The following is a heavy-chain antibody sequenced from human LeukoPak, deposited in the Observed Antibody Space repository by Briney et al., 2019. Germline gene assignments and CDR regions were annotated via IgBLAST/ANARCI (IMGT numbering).Heavy chain of an antibody. Sequence: PGGTLRLSCAASGFTFSSYGMHWVRQAPGKGLEWVAFIRYDGSNKYYADSVKGRFTISRDNSKNTLYLQMNSLRAEDTAVYYCAKVSDSGYDYLGYWGQGALVTVSS. J-gene: IGHJ4*02. D-gene: IGHD5-12*01. CDR2: IRYDGSNK. V-gene: IGHV3-30*02. CDR3: AKVSDSGYDYLGY. CDR1: GFTFSSYG.